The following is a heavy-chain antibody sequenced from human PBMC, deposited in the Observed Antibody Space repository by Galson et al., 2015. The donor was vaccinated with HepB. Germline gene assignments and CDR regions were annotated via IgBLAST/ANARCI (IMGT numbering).Heavy chain of an antibody. CDR3: ARVPLPVTQLASKIYYNYMDV. CDR1: GYTFTSYA. CDR2: INTNTGNP. Sequence: SVKVSCKASGYTFTSYAMNWVRQAPGQGLEWMGWINTNTGNPTYAQGFTGRFVFSLDTSVTTTYLQISGLKAEDTAVYYCARVPLPVTQLASKIYYNYMDVWGKGTTVTVSS. D-gene: IGHD2-2*01. V-gene: IGHV7-4-1*02. J-gene: IGHJ6*03.